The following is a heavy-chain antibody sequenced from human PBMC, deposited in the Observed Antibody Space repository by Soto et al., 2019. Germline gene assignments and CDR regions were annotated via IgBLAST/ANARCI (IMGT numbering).Heavy chain of an antibody. Sequence: EVQLLESGGGLVQPGGSLRLSCAASGFTFSSYAMSWVRQAPGKGLEWVSAISGSGGSTYYADSVKGRFTISRDNSKNKLCLPRNGLRAEDTGVYYCASNPDSSGYWPNFDYWGQGTLVTVSS. CDR3: ASNPDSSGYWPNFDY. CDR2: ISGSGGST. CDR1: GFTFSSYA. V-gene: IGHV3-23*01. D-gene: IGHD3-22*01. J-gene: IGHJ4*02.